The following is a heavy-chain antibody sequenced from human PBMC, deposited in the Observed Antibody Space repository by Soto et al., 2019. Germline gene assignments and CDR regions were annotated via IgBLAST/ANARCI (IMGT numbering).Heavy chain of an antibody. CDR2: IDPSDSYT. CDR3: ARLLQQSYYYYGMDV. V-gene: IGHV5-10-1*01. D-gene: IGHD1-1*01. Sequence: GESLKISCKVSGYSFTSYWISWVRQMPGKGLEWMGRIDPSDSYTNYSPSFQGHVTISADKSISTAYLQWSSLKASDTAMYYCARLLQQSYYYYGMDVWGQGTTVTVSS. CDR1: GYSFTSYW. J-gene: IGHJ6*02.